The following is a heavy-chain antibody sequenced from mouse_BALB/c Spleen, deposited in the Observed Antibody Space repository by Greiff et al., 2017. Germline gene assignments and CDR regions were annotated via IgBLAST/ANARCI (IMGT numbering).Heavy chain of an antibody. Sequence: VQLQQSGPELMKPGASVKISCKASGYSFTSYYMHWVKQSHGKNLEWIGYIDPFNGGTSYNQKFKGKATLTVDKSSSTAYMHLSSLTSEDSAVYYCATNYYGDAMDYWGQGTSVTVSS. D-gene: IGHD1-1*01. J-gene: IGHJ4*01. CDR2: IDPFNGGT. CDR1: GYSFTSYY. V-gene: IGHV1S135*01. CDR3: ATNYYGDAMDY.